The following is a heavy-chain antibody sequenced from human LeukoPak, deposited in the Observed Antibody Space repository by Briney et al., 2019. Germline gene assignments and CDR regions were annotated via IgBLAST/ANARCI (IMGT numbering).Heavy chain of an antibody. CDR2: IWYDGSIQ. J-gene: IGHJ4*02. CDR1: GFTFSYYG. D-gene: IGHD6-19*01. V-gene: IGHV3-33*06. CDR3: AKADSDWSHVDY. Sequence: GGSLRLSCAASGFTFSYYGMHWVRQAPGKGLAWVAIIWYDGSIQYYADSVKGRFTISRDNSKNTLYLQMNSLRAEDTAVYYCAKADSDWSHVDYWGQGTLVTVSS.